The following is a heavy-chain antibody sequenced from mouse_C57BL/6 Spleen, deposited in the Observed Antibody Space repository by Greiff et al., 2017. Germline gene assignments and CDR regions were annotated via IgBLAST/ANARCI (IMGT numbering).Heavy chain of an antibody. D-gene: IGHD1-1*01. CDR1: GYSFTDYN. J-gene: IGHJ4*01. CDR3: ARRRITTVNYAMDY. Sequence: EVQLQESGPELVKPGASVKISCKASGYSFTDYNMNWVKQSNGKSLEWIGVLNPNYGTTSYNQKFKGKATLTVDQSSSTAYMQLNSLTSEYSAVYYCARRRITTVNYAMDYWGQGTSVTVAS. CDR2: LNPNYGTT. V-gene: IGHV1-39*01.